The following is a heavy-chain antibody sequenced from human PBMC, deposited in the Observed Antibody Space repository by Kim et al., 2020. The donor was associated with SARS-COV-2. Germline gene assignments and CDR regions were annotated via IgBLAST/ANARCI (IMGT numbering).Heavy chain of an antibody. CDR1: GFNFRSYA. D-gene: IGHD2-15*01. CDR2: ISYDGSNK. V-gene: IGHV3-30*04. CDR3: ARGGAPYCSGGSCYEYYFDY. J-gene: IGHJ4*02. Sequence: GGSLRLSCAASGFNFRSYAMHWVRQAPGKGLEWVAVISYDGSNKYYADSVKGRFTISRDNSKNTLYLQMNSLRVEDTAVYYCARGGAPYCSGGSCYEYYFDYWGQGTLVTVSS.